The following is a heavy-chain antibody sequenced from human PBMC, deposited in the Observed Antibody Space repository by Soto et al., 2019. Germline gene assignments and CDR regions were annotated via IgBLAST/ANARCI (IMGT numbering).Heavy chain of an antibody. J-gene: IGHJ4*02. CDR2: IYYSGGT. D-gene: IGHD1-1*01. CDR1: GGSISSYY. Sequence: PSETLSLTCTVSGGSISSYYWSWIRQPPGKGLEWIGYIYYSGGTNYNPSLKSRVTISVDTSKNQFSLKLSSVTAADTAVYYCARDSMGTFFDYWGQGTLVTVSS. V-gene: IGHV4-59*01. CDR3: ARDSMGTFFDY.